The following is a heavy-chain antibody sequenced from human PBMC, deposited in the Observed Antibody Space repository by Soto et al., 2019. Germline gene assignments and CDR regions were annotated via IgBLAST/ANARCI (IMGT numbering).Heavy chain of an antibody. CDR1: GYTFTSYG. D-gene: IGHD1-1*01. J-gene: IGHJ6*02. Sequence: ASVKVSCKASGYTFTSYGISWVRQAPGQGLEWMGWISAYNGNTKDAQKLQGRVTMSTDTSTSTAYMELRSLRSDDTAVYYCVRQSTLMAFEHYGLDVWGQGTTVTVSS. CDR3: VRQSTLMAFEHYGLDV. CDR2: ISAYNGNT. V-gene: IGHV1-18*04.